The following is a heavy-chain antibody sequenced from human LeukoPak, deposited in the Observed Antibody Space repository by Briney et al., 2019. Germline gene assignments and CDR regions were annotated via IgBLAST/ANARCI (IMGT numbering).Heavy chain of an antibody. J-gene: IGHJ6*03. CDR3: ARVEKQYQLLTYYYYYFMDV. CDR1: GFTFSDYY. D-gene: IGHD2-2*01. CDR2: ISNSGTTI. Sequence: PGGSLRLSCEASGFTFSDYYMSWIRQAPGKGLEWVSYISNSGTTIYYADSVKGRFTISRDNAKNSLYLQMNSLRAEDTAVYYGARVEKQYQLLTYYYYYFMDVWGKGTTVTISS. V-gene: IGHV3-11*01.